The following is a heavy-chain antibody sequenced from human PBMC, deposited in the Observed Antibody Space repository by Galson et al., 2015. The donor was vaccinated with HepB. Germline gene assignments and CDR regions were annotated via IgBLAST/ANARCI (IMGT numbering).Heavy chain of an antibody. J-gene: IGHJ6*03. Sequence: SVKVSCKASGGTFSSYAISWVRQAPGQGLEWMGRIIPILGIANYAQKFQGRVTITADKSTSTAYMELSSLRSEDTAVYYCARDTYLNYGYYYYMDVWGKGTTVTVSS. CDR3: ARDTYLNYGYYYYMDV. CDR2: IIPILGIA. V-gene: IGHV1-69*04. CDR1: GGTFSSYA. D-gene: IGHD4-11*01.